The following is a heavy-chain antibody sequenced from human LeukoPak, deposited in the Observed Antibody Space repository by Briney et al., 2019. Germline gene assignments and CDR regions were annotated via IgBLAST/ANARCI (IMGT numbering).Heavy chain of an antibody. D-gene: IGHD3-22*01. J-gene: IGHJ3*02. CDR2: IIPILDIA. V-gene: IGHV1-69*04. Sequence: SVKVSCKASGGTFSSYAISWVRQAPGQGLEWMGRIIPILDIANYAQKFQGRVTITADKSTSTAYMELSSLRSEDTAVYYCARERGYYDSSGYYSDIWGQGTMVTVSS. CDR3: ARERGYYDSSGYYSDI. CDR1: GGTFSSYA.